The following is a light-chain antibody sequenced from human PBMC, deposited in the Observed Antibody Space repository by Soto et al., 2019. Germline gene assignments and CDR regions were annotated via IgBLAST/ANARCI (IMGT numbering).Light chain of an antibody. V-gene: IGKV1-27*01. CDR2: AAS. CDR3: HKYNSAPFT. CDR1: QGISNY. Sequence: DIQMTQSPSSLSASVGDRVTITCRASQGISNYLAWYQQKPGKVPKLLIYAASTLQSGVPSRFSGSGSGTDFTLTISSRQPEDVATYYCHKYNSAPFTFGPGTKVDIK. J-gene: IGKJ3*01.